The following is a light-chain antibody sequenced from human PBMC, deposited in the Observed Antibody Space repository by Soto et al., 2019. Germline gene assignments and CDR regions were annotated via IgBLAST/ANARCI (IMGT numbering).Light chain of an antibody. V-gene: IGKV3-20*01. Sequence: EIVLTQSTGTLSLSPGERATLSCRASQSVSSSFLAWYQQKAGQAPRLLIYGASSRATGIPGRFSGSGSGTDFTLTISRLEPEDFAVYYCQQYGSSPRTFGQGTRLE. CDR3: QQYGSSPRT. J-gene: IGKJ5*01. CDR1: QSVSSSF. CDR2: GAS.